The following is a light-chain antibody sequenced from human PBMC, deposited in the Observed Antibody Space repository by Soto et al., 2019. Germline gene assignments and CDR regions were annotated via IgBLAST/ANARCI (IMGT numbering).Light chain of an antibody. CDR3: AAWDDSLNGVV. CDR2: NND. CDR1: GSNIGPNY. J-gene: IGLJ3*02. V-gene: IGLV1-44*01. Sequence: QSVLTQPPSASGTPGQRVTMSCSGSGSNIGPNYVYWFQQFPGTAPKLLIYNNDQRPSGVPDRFSGSKSGTSASLAISGLQSEDESDYFCAAWDDSLNGVVFGGGTKLTVL.